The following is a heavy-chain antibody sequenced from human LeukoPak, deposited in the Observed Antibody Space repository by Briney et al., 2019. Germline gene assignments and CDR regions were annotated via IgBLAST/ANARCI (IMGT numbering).Heavy chain of an antibody. D-gene: IGHD3-3*01. CDR3: ARVNYDFYTRNYYYYYGMDV. CDR2: IWYDGSNK. V-gene: IGHV3-33*01. CDR1: GFTFSSYG. Sequence: GGSLRLSCAASGFTFSSYGMHWVRQAPGKGLEWVAVIWYDGSNKYYADSVKGRFTISRDNSKNALYLQMNSLRAEDTAVYYCARVNYDFYTRNYYYYYGMDVWGQGTTVTVSS. J-gene: IGHJ6*02.